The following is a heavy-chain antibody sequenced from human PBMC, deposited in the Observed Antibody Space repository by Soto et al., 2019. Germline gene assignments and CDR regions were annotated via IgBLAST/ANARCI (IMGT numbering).Heavy chain of an antibody. CDR2: ISGSGDNT. CDR1: GFTFSNYA. CDR3: AKGAATHFQAWFDP. V-gene: IGHV3-23*01. D-gene: IGHD6-13*01. J-gene: IGHJ5*02. Sequence: GGSLRLSCVASGFTFSNYAMSWVSQAPGKGLEWVSGISGSGDNTYYTDSVKGRFTISRDNSKNTLSLQMNSLRVEDTAVYYCAKGAATHFQAWFDPWGQRTLVTVSS.